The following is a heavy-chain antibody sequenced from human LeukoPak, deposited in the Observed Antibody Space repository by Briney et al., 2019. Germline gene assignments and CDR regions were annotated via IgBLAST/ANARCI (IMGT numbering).Heavy chain of an antibody. CDR1: GGSISSGSYY. J-gene: IGHJ4*02. V-gene: IGHV4-61*02. CDR3: ARESEIAAAGTWGYFDY. D-gene: IGHD6-13*01. CDR2: IYTSGST. Sequence: SETLSLTCTVSGGSISSGSYYWSWIRQPAGKGLEWIGRIYTSGSTNYNPSLKSRVTISVDTSKNQFSLKLSSVTAADTAVYYCARESEIAAAGTWGYFDYWGQGTLVTVSS.